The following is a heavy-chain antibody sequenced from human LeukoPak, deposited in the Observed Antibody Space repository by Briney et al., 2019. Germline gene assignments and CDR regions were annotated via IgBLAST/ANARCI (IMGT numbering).Heavy chain of an antibody. Sequence: SETLSLTCAVYGGSLSGYHWTWIRQSPGKGLEWIGDINPSGNTYYNPSLRSRLTISVDTSKNQFSLKLRSVTAADTAVYYCARGRHDITMIVVVMTSVSYYLDVWGKGTTVTVS. CDR2: INPSGNT. CDR3: ARGRHDITMIVVVMTSVSYYLDV. J-gene: IGHJ6*03. CDR1: GGSLSGYH. V-gene: IGHV4-34*01. D-gene: IGHD3-22*01.